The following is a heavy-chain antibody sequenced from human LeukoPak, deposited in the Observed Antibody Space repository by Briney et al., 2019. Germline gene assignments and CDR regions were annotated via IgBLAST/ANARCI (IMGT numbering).Heavy chain of an antibody. CDR3: ATHYCSSTSCYNQLDY. D-gene: IGHD2-2*02. J-gene: IGHJ4*02. CDR2: ISAYNGNT. CDR1: GYTFTSYG. V-gene: IGHV1-18*01. Sequence: ASVKVSCKASGYTFTSYGISWVRQAPGQGLEWMGWISAYNGNTNYAQKLQGRVTMTTDTSTSTAYMELRSLRSDDTAVYYCATHYCSSTSCYNQLDYRGQGTLVTVSS.